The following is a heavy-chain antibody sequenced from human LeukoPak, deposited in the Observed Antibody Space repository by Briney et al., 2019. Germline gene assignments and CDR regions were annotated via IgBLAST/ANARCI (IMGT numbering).Heavy chain of an antibody. CDR3: AAVYYDYVWGSYRYKEEGYYFDY. D-gene: IGHD3-16*02. J-gene: IGHJ4*02. V-gene: IGHV1-58*01. Sequence: ASVKVSCTASGFTFTSSAVQWVRQARGQRLEWIGWIVVGSGNTNYAQKFQERVTITRDMSTSTAYMELSSLRSEDTAVYYCAAVYYDYVWGSYRYKEEGYYFDYWGQGTLVTVSS. CDR2: IVVGSGNT. CDR1: GFTFTSSA.